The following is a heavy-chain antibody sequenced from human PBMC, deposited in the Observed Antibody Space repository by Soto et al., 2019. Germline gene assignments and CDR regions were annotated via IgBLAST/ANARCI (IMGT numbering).Heavy chain of an antibody. Sequence: PGGSLRLSCAASGFTFSSYWMSWVRQAPGKGLEWVANIKQDGSEKYYVDSVKGRFTISRDNAKNSLYLQMNSLRAEDTAVYYCAKGSDIVATTPSDYWGQGTLVTVSS. D-gene: IGHD5-12*01. CDR1: GFTFSSYW. V-gene: IGHV3-7*01. J-gene: IGHJ4*02. CDR3: AKGSDIVATTPSDY. CDR2: IKQDGSEK.